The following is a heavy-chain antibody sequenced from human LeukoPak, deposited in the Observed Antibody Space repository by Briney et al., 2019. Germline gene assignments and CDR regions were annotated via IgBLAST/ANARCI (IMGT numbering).Heavy chain of an antibody. Sequence: SQTLSLTCTVSGGSISSGDDYWSWIRHPPGKGLEWIAYMYYSGSTYYNPSLKSRVTMSADTSKNQLSLKLSSVTAADTAVYYCARPYYYDSRIDPWGQGILVTVSS. CDR2: MYYSGST. D-gene: IGHD3-22*01. V-gene: IGHV4-30-4*01. CDR3: ARPYYYDSRIDP. J-gene: IGHJ5*02. CDR1: GGSISSGDDY.